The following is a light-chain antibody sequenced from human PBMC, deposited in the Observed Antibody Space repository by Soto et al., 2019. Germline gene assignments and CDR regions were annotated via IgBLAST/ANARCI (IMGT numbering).Light chain of an antibody. V-gene: IGKV1-5*01. Sequence: DIQMTQSPSTLSASVGDRVTITCRASQDISTWLAWYQQRPGKAPHLLIYDASRLQSGVPSRFTGSGSGTEFSLTISNLQPDDCATYYCQQYENYWTFGQGTRVEIK. CDR2: DAS. J-gene: IGKJ1*01. CDR3: QQYENYWT. CDR1: QDISTW.